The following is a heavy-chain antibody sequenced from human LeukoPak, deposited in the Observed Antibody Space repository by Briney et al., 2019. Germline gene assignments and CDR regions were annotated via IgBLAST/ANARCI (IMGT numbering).Heavy chain of an antibody. CDR3: ARYSSGWPRRYFDY. V-gene: IGHV4-4*07. Sequence: SETLSLTCSVSGGSISSYYWSWIRQPAGKGLEWIGRIYTSGSSNYNPSLKSRVSISVDTSKNQFSLKMSSVTAADPAVYYCARYSSGWPRRYFDYWGQGTLVTVSS. J-gene: IGHJ4*02. D-gene: IGHD6-19*01. CDR2: IYTSGSS. CDR1: GGSISSYY.